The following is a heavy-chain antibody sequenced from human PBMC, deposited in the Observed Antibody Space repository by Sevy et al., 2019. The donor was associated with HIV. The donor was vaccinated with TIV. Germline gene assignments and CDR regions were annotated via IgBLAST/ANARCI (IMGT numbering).Heavy chain of an antibody. J-gene: IGHJ4*02. D-gene: IGHD6-6*01. CDR3: ARATLNQYSSSSRGEDY. V-gene: IGHV1-18*01. CDR2: ISAYNGNT. Sequence: ATVKVSCKASGYTFTSYGISWVRQATGQGLEWMGWISAYNGNTNYAQKLQGRVTMTTDTSTSTAYMELRSLRSDDTALYYCARATLNQYSSSSRGEDYWGQGTMVTVSS. CDR1: GYTFTSYG.